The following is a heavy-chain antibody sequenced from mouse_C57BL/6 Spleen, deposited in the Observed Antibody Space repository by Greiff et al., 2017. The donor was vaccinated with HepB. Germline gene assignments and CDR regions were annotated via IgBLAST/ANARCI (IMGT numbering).Heavy chain of an antibody. CDR1: GFTFSSYA. V-gene: IGHV5-9-1*02. J-gene: IGHJ1*03. D-gene: IGHD1-1*01. Sequence: EVMLVVSGEGLVKPGGSLKLSCATSGFTFSSYAMSWVRQTPAKRLEWVAYNSSGGDYIYYADTVKGRFTISRDNARNTLYLQMSSLKSEDTAMYNCTRGRGRTPKYVDVWGTGTTVTVSS. CDR3: TRGRGRTPKYVDV. CDR2: NSSGGDYI.